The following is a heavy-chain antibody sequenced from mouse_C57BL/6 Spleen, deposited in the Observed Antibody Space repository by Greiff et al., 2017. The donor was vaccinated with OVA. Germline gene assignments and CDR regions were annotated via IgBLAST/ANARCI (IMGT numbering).Heavy chain of an antibody. CDR2: IYPGDGDT. CDR3: ARSGGNSVDYFDY. CDR1: GYAFSSYW. V-gene: IGHV1-80*01. Sequence: VQLQQSGAELVKPGASVKISCKASGYAFSSYWMNWVKQRPGKGLEWIGQIYPGDGDTNYNGKFKGKATLTADKSSSTAYMQLSSLTSEDSAVYFCARSGGNSVDYFDYWGQGTTLTVSS. D-gene: IGHD2-1*01. J-gene: IGHJ2*01.